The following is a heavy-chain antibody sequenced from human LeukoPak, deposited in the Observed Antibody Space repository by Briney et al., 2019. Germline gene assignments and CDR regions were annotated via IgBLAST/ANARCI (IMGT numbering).Heavy chain of an antibody. V-gene: IGHV3-64*01. CDR2: ISSNGGST. D-gene: IGHD1-26*01. CDR1: GFTFSRYA. Sequence: GGSLRLSCAASGFTFSRYAMHSVRQAPGKGLEYVSAISSNGGSTYYANSVKRRFTISSDNSKNTLYIQMGSLRAEDMAVYYCARRGSYYGDSMDYWGQGTLVTVSS. CDR3: ARRGSYYGDSMDY. J-gene: IGHJ4*02.